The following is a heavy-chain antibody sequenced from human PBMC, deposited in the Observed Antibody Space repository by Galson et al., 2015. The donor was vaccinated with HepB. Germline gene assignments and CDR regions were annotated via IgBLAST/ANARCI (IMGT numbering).Heavy chain of an antibody. D-gene: IGHD1-7*01. CDR1: GGSISSGGYY. CDR3: ARGETGTTRNYYYYGMDV. Sequence: TLSLTCTVSGGSISSGGYYWSWIRQHPGKGLEWIGYIYYSGSTYYNPSLKSRVTISVDTSKNQFSLKLSSVTAADTAVYYCARGETGTTRNYYYYGMDVWGQGTTVTVSS. CDR2: IYYSGST. V-gene: IGHV4-31*03. J-gene: IGHJ6*02.